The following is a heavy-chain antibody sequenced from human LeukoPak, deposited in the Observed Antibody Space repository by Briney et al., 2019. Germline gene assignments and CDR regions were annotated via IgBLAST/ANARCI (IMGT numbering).Heavy chain of an antibody. V-gene: IGHV3-66*01. CDR2: IYSGGTT. CDR3: ARGRNSRAGVTDCCPLDY. CDR1: GFTVSSNY. Sequence: GGSLRLSCAASGFTVSSNYISWVRQAPGKGLEWVSLIYSGGTTYYADSVKGRFTISRDNSKNTLYLQMNSLRAEDTATYFCARGRNSRAGVTDCCPLDYWGQGTLVTVSS. D-gene: IGHD2-21*02. J-gene: IGHJ4*02.